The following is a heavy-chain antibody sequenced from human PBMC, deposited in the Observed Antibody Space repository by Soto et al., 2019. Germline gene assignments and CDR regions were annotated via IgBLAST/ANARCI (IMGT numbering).Heavy chain of an antibody. J-gene: IGHJ4*02. CDR1: GGTFSSYA. Sequence: VQLVQSGAEVKKPGSSVKVSCKASGGTFSSYAISWVRQAPGQGLEWVATIRQDGSEKHHVDSVEGRFTISRDNAKNSMYLQTNSLRAEDTAMYYCVRGCGRASCPYFFDYWGQGTLVSVSS. D-gene: IGHD2-2*01. CDR3: VRGCGRASCPYFFDY. CDR2: IRQDGSEK. V-gene: IGHV3-7*02.